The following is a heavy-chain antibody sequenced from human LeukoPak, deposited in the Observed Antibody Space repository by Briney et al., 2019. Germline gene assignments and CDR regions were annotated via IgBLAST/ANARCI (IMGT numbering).Heavy chain of an antibody. CDR2: IYYSGST. CDR3: ARDPSYSSGWYYFDY. V-gene: IGHV4-59*01. CDR1: GGSISSYY. D-gene: IGHD6-19*01. J-gene: IGHJ4*02. Sequence: SETLSLTCTVSGGSISSYYWSWIRQPPGKGLEWIGYIYYSGSTNYNPSLKSRVTISTDTSKNQFSLKLSSVTAADTAVYYCARDPSYSSGWYYFDYWGQGTLVTVSS.